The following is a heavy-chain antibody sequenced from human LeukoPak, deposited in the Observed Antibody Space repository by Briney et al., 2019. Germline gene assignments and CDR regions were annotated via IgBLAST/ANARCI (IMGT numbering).Heavy chain of an antibody. D-gene: IGHD3-22*01. V-gene: IGHV4-4*02. J-gene: IGHJ5*02. Sequence: PSGTLSLTCAVSGGSISSSNWWSWVRQPPGKGLEWIGEIYHSGSTNYNPSLKSRVTISVDKSKNQFSLKLSSVTAADTAVYYCARSVPDDSSGPRAPNWFDPWGQGTLVTVSS. CDR2: IYHSGST. CDR1: GGSISSSNW. CDR3: ARSVPDDSSGPRAPNWFDP.